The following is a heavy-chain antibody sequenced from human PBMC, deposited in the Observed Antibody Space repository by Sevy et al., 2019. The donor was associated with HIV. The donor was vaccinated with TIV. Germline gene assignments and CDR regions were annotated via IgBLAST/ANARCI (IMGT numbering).Heavy chain of an antibody. CDR2: ISYDGSNK. V-gene: IGHV3-30*18. CDR3: AKKGGITSVGGGYYGMDV. Sequence: GGSLRLSCAASGFTFSSYGMHWVRQAPGKGLEWVAVISYDGSNKYYADSVKGRFAISRDNAKHTLYLQMNSLRAEDMAVDYCAKKGGITSVGGGYYGMDVWGQGTTVTVSS. J-gene: IGHJ6*02. CDR1: GFTFSSYG. D-gene: IGHD3-3*01.